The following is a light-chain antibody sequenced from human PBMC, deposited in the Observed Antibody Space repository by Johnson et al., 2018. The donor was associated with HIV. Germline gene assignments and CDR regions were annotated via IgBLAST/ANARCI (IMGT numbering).Light chain of an antibody. CDR1: SSNIGNNY. CDR2: DND. Sequence: QPVLTQPPSVSAAPGQKVTISCSGSSSNIGNNYVSWYQRLPGTAPKLLIYDNDQRPSGIPDRFSGSKSGTSATLGITGLQTGDDGDYYCGTLYARLSPVGVFGTGTKVTVL. J-gene: IGLJ1*01. V-gene: IGLV1-51*01. CDR3: GTLYARLSPVGV.